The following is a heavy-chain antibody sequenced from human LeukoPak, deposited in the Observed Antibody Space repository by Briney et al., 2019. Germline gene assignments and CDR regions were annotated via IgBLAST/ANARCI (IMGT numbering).Heavy chain of an antibody. CDR3: AVQQGVVVVPAAILDY. CDR1: GFTFDDYA. V-gene: IGHV3-43*02. J-gene: IGHJ4*02. D-gene: IGHD2-2*01. CDR2: ISGDGGST. Sequence: GGSLSLSCAASGFTFDDYAMHWVRQAPGKGLEWVSLISGDGGSTYYADSVKGRFTISRDNSKNSLYLQMNSLRTEDTALYYCAVQQGVVVVPAAILDYWGQGTLVTVSS.